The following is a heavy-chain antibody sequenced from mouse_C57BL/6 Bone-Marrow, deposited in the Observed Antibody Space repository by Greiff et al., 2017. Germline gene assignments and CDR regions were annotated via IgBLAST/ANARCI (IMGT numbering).Heavy chain of an antibody. Sequence: QVQLQQSGAELARPGASVKLSCKASGYTFTSYGISWVKQRTGQGLEWIGEIYPRSGNTYYNEKFKGKATLTADKSSSTAYMELRSRTAEESAVDCCARRGRDRYYYALDYWGQGTSVTVS. J-gene: IGHJ4*01. V-gene: IGHV1-81*01. CDR1: GYTFTSYG. CDR2: IYPRSGNT. D-gene: IGHD3-3*01. CDR3: ARRGRDRYYYALDY.